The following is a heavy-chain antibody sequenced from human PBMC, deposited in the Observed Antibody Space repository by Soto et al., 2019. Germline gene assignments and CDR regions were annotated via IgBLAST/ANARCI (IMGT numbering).Heavy chain of an antibody. CDR2: ISGSGGST. V-gene: IGHV3-23*01. J-gene: IGHJ4*02. CDR1: GFTFSSYA. CDR3: AKGAKYYYDSSGYLNFDY. D-gene: IGHD3-22*01. Sequence: EVQLLESGGGLVQPGGSLRLSCAASGFTFSSYAMSWVRQAPGKGLEWVSAISGSGGSTYYADSVKGRFTISRDNSKNTLYLQMNSLRAEDTAVYYCAKGAKYYYDSSGYLNFDYWGQGTLVTVSS.